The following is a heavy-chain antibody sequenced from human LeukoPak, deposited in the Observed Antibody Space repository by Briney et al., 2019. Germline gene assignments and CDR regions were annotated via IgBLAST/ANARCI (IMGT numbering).Heavy chain of an antibody. D-gene: IGHD6-19*01. J-gene: IGHJ6*03. V-gene: IGHV4-59*11. Sequence: PSEILSLTCTVSGGSISSHYWSWIRQPPGKGLEWSGYIYYSGTTNYNPSLKSRVTISVDTSKNQFSLKLSSVTAADTAVYYCAREVRGSGWYFEYYYYMDVWGKGSTVTVSS. CDR1: GGSISSHY. CDR3: AREVRGSGWYFEYYYYMDV. CDR2: IYYSGTT.